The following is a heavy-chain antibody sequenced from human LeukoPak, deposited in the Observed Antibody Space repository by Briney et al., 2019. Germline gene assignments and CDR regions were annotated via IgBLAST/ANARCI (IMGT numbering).Heavy chain of an antibody. V-gene: IGHV4-34*01. CDR1: GGSFSGYY. CDR3: ARKRGYSYGPYFDY. D-gene: IGHD5-18*01. CDR2: INHSGST. J-gene: IGHJ4*02. Sequence: SETLSLTCAVYGGSFSGYYWSWIRQPPGKGLEWSGEINHSGSTNYNPSLKSRVTISVDTSKNQFCLKLSSVTAADPAVYSCARKRGYSYGPYFDYWGQGTLVTVSS.